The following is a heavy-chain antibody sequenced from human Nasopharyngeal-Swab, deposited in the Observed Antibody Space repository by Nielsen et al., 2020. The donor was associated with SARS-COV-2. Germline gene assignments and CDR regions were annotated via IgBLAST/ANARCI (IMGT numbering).Heavy chain of an antibody. V-gene: IGHV4-59*01. CDR2: IYDSGRT. CDR3: ARVFCSTTSCYSFDY. CDR1: GGSIRSYY. Sequence: SETLSLTCTVSGGSIRSYYWSWIRQPPGKGLEWIGYIYDSGRTNYNPSLKSRVTISVDTSKNQFSLKLSSVTAADTAVYYCARVFCSTTSCYSFDYWGQGTLVTVFS. J-gene: IGHJ4*02. D-gene: IGHD2-2*01.